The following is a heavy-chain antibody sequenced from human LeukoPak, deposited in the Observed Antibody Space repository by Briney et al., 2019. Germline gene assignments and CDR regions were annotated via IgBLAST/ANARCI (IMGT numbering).Heavy chain of an antibody. V-gene: IGHV3-7*01. J-gene: IGHJ5*02. CDR3: ARLPVRRSSSSVYWFDP. Sequence: GGSLRLSCAASGFTFSSYWMSWVRQAPGKGLEWVANIKQDGSEKYYVDSVKGRFTISRDNAKNSLYLQMNSLRAEDTAVYYCARLPVRRSSSSVYWFDPWGQGTLVTVSS. D-gene: IGHD6-6*01. CDR2: IKQDGSEK. CDR1: GFTFSSYW.